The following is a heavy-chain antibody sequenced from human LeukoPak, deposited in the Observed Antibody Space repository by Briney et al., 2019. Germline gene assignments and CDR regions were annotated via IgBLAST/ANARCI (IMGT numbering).Heavy chain of an antibody. V-gene: IGHV1-18*01. D-gene: IGHD3-10*01. J-gene: IGHJ4*02. Sequence: ASVKVSCKASGYTFTSYGISWVRQAPGQGLEWMGWISAYNGNTNYAQKLQGRVTMTTDTSTSTAYMELRSLRSDDTAVYYCAREGGYGSGSYYTLSIDYWGQGTLVTVSS. CDR2: ISAYNGNT. CDR3: AREGGYGSGSYYTLSIDY. CDR1: GYTFTSYG.